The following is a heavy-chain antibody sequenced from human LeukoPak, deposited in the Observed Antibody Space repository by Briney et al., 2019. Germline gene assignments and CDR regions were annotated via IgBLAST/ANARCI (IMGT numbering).Heavy chain of an antibody. J-gene: IGHJ5*02. CDR2: IIPIFGTA. D-gene: IGHD3-10*01. CDR3: ARRPSGSGLGFDP. Sequence: SVKVSCKASGGTFSSYAISWVRQAPGQGLEWMGGIIPIFGTANYAQKFQGRVTITADKSTSTAYMELSSLKASDSAMYYCARRPSGSGLGFDPWGQGTLVTVSS. CDR1: GGTFSSYA. V-gene: IGHV1-69*06.